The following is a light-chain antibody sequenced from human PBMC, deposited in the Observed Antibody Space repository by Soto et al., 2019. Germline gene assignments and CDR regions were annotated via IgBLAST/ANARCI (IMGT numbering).Light chain of an antibody. J-gene: IGKJ4*01. CDR3: HQRSKWPLT. V-gene: IGKV3-11*01. CDR2: DAS. CDR1: QSVRSY. Sequence: EIVLTQSPATLSLSPGERATLSCRASQSVRSYLAWYQQKPGQAPRLLIYDASNRATDIPARFSGSGSGTDFTLTISSLDPEDSAVYYCHQRSKWPLTFGGGTKVHIK.